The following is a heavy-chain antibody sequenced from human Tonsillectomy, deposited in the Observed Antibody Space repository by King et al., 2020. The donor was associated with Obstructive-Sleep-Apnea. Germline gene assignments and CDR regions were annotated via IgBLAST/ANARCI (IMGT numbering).Heavy chain of an antibody. V-gene: IGHV3-30*18. CDR3: AKDTMVRGQGPYYFDY. CDR2: ISYNLSIK. D-gene: IGHD3-10*01. Sequence: VQLVESGGCVVQPGRSLRLSCSASGFTFSRYGMHWVRQAPVKGVEWVAVISYNLSIKYYANSVKGRFTTSRDNSKNTLYLQMNSLRAEDTAVYYCAKDTMVRGQGPYYFDYWGQGTLVTVSS. CDR1: GFTFSRYG. J-gene: IGHJ4*02.